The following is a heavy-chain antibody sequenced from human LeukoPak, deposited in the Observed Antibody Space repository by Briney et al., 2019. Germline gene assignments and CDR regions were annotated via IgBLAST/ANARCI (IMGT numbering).Heavy chain of an antibody. CDR2: ISGSGGST. CDR1: GFTFSSYA. D-gene: IGHD3-9*01. J-gene: IGHJ4*02. V-gene: IGHV3-23*01. Sequence: GGSLRLSCAASGFTFSSYAMSWVRQAPGKGLEWVSAISGSGGSTYYADSVKGRFTISRDNSKNTLYLQMNSLRAEDTAVYYCAKVAKSRRYFDWLCIFGYYFDYWGQGTLVTVSS. CDR3: AKVAKSRRYFDWLCIFGYYFDY.